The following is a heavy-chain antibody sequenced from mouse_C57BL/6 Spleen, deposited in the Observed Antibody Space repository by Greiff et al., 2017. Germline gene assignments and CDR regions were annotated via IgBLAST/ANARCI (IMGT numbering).Heavy chain of an antibody. J-gene: IGHJ3*01. CDR2: IDPENGDT. CDR3: TTIRLYTWLAY. D-gene: IGHD2-12*01. V-gene: IGHV14-4*01. CDR1: GFNIKDDY. Sequence: EVKLQESGAELVRPGASVKLSCTASGFNIKDDYMPWVKQRPEQGLEWIGWIDPENGDTEYASKFQGKATITADTSSNTAYLQLSSLTSEDTAVYYCTTIRLYTWLAYWGQGTLVTVSA.